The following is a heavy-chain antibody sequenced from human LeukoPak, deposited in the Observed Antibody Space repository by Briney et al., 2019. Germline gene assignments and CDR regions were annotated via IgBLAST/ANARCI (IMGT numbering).Heavy chain of an antibody. CDR3: ARGPRYCSSTSCYSLPAIPDY. Sequence: ASVKVSCKASGYTFTSYGISWVRQAPGQGLEWMGWISAYNGNTGYAQKFQGRVTITRNTSISTAYMELSSLRSEDTAVYYCARGPRYCSSTSCYSLPAIPDYWGQGTLVTVSS. CDR1: GYTFTSYG. J-gene: IGHJ4*02. CDR2: ISAYNGNT. D-gene: IGHD2-2*01. V-gene: IGHV1-8*03.